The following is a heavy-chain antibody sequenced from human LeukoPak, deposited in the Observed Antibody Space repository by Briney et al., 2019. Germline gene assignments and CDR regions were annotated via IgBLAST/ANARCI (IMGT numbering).Heavy chain of an antibody. D-gene: IGHD5-12*01. V-gene: IGHV3-33*01. CDR2: IWYDGSNK. CDR3: ARDPRYSGYDFSYLDY. CDR1: GFTFSSYG. Sequence: PGGSLRLSCAASGFTFSSYGMHWVRQAPGKGLEWVAVIWYDGSNKYYADSVKGRFTISRDNSKNTLYLQMNSLRAEDTAVYYCARDPRYSGYDFSYLDYWGQGTLVTVSS. J-gene: IGHJ4*02.